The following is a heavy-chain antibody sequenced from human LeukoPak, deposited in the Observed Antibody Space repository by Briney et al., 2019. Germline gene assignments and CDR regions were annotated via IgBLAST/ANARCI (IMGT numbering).Heavy chain of an antibody. CDR2: IYPGDSDT. V-gene: IGHV5-51*01. CDR3: ARPSRYYYDSSGYSHWYFDL. CDR1: GYSFTSYW. D-gene: IGHD3-22*01. Sequence: GESLQISCKGSGYSFTSYWIGWVRQMPGKGLEWMGIIYPGDSDTRYSPSFQGQVTISADKSISTAYLQWSSLKASDTAMYYCARPSRYYYDSSGYSHWYFDLWGRGTLVTVSS. J-gene: IGHJ2*01.